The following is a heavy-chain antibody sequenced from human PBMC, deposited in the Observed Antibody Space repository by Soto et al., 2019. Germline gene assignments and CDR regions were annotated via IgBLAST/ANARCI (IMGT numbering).Heavy chain of an antibody. CDR3: ARDQGRTAGYYYYMDV. J-gene: IGHJ6*03. V-gene: IGHV1-46*03. Sequence: ASVKVSCKASGYTFTSYYMHWVRQAPGQGLEWMGIINPSGGSTSYAQKFQGRVTMTRDTSTSTVYMELSSLRSEDTAVYYCARDQGRTAGYYYYMDVWGKGTTVTAP. CDR2: INPSGGST. CDR1: GYTFTSYY.